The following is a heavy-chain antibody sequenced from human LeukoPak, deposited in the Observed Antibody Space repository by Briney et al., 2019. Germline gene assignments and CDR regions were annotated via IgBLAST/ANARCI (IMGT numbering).Heavy chain of an antibody. D-gene: IGHD3-10*01. Sequence: GGSLRLSCEASGFTFNNYWMSWFRQAPGKGLEWVANIKQDESEKNYVDSVKGRFTISRDDVKNSLYLQMNSLRAEDTAVYSCARVNDYDSGSLYRPIDYWGQGTLVTVSS. CDR2: IKQDESEK. CDR1: GFTFNNYW. J-gene: IGHJ4*02. CDR3: ARVNDYDSGSLYRPIDY. V-gene: IGHV3-7*01.